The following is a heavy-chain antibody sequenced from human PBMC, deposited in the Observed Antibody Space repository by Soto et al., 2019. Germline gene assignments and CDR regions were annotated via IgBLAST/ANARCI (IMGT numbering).Heavy chain of an antibody. CDR3: ARRALPQCLNGVSYKDGFWDH. J-gene: IGHJ4*02. CDR2: IYYSGTT. Sequence: QVQLQESGPGLVKPSQTLSLTCTVSGGSVSSGGYYWSWIRQHPGTGLEWIGYIYYSGTTYFNPSLKSRASISLDTSKNEFSLKPTSVTAADTAVYFCARRALPQCLNGVSYKDGFWDHWGQGALVTVPS. CDR1: GGSVSSGGYY. V-gene: IGHV4-31*03. D-gene: IGHD2-8*01.